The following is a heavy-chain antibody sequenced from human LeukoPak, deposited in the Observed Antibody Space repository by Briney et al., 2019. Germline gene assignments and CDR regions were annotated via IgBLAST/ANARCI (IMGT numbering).Heavy chain of an antibody. Sequence: GGPLRLSCAASGFTFSSYGMHWVRQAPGKGLEWVAVIWYDGSNKYYADSVKGRFTISRDNSKNTLYLQMNSLRAEDTAVYYCARVGRYSSSSFLDYWGQGTLVTVSS. CDR2: IWYDGSNK. CDR1: GFTFSSYG. V-gene: IGHV3-33*01. J-gene: IGHJ4*02. D-gene: IGHD6-6*01. CDR3: ARVGRYSSSSFLDY.